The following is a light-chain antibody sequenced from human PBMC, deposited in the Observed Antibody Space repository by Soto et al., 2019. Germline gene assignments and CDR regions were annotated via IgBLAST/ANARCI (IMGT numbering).Light chain of an antibody. J-gene: IGKJ2*01. Sequence: EIVLTQSPGTLSLSPGERATLSCRASQSVSSRYLAWYQQKPGQAPRLLIYGTSSRATGIPDRFSGSGSGTDFALTISRLEPEDFAVYYCQQYGTSPMYTFGQGTKLEI. CDR3: QQYGTSPMYT. CDR1: QSVSSRY. V-gene: IGKV3-20*01. CDR2: GTS.